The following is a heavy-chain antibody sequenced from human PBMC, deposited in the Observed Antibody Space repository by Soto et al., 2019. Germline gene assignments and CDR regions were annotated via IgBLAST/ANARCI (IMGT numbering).Heavy chain of an antibody. V-gene: IGHV1-69*15. J-gene: IGHJ6*02. D-gene: IGHD6-13*01. Sequence: QVQLVQSGAEVKKPGSSVKVSCTGSGGLFNSYAVSWVRQAPGHGLELMGRIVPIFGTPNYAQKVQGRVTTTADESTSTAYMELSSLRSEDTAMYYCARAKAGTDDHQWMDVWGQGTTVIVSS. CDR2: IVPIFGTP. CDR3: ARAKAGTDDHQWMDV. CDR1: GGLFNSYA.